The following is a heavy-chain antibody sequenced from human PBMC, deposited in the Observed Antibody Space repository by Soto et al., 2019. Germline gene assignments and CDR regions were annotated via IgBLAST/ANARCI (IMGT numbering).Heavy chain of an antibody. D-gene: IGHD1-26*01. CDR1: GGTFSSYV. Sequence: VQLVQSGAEVNKPGSSVKVSCKASGGTFSSYVISWVRQAPGQWLEWMGGIIPIFGTANYAQKFQGRGTITADESTSTAYMALSSLTSENTAVYYCARYRWELRASWFDPWGQGTLVTVSS. J-gene: IGHJ5*02. CDR2: IIPIFGTA. V-gene: IGHV1-69*01. CDR3: ARYRWELRASWFDP.